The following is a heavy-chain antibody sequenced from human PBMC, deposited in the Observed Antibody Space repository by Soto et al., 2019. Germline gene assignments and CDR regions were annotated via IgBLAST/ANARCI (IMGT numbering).Heavy chain of an antibody. CDR2: IKKDESER. CDR3: GRGRDSEGSVYRPVEY. D-gene: IGHD3-22*01. Sequence: EVQLVESGGGLVQPGGSLRLSCAASGFIFSDSSMTWVRRAPGKGLEWVATIKKDESERYYVDSVKGRFTISRDNAKNSLDLQMTSLRVEDTAVYYCGRGRDSEGSVYRPVEYWGQGTLVTVSS. J-gene: IGHJ4*02. CDR1: GFIFSDSS. V-gene: IGHV3-7*03.